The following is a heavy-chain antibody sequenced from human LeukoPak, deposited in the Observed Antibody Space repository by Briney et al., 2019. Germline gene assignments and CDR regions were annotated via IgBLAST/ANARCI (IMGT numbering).Heavy chain of an antibody. Sequence: SVKVSCKASGGTFSSYTISWVRQAPGQGLEWMGRIIPILGIANYAQKFQGRVTITADKSTSTAYMELSSLRSEDTAVYYCARELLTARSEDAFDIWGHGKMVTVSS. V-gene: IGHV1-69*04. CDR2: IIPILGIA. J-gene: IGHJ3*02. D-gene: IGHD6-6*01. CDR1: GGTFSSYT. CDR3: ARELLTARSEDAFDI.